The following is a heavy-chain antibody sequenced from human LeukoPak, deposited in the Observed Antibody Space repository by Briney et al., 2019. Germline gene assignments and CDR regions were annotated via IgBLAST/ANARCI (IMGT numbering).Heavy chain of an antibody. CDR3: AKDDYDSWSGYPGGFDP. CDR1: GFTFSSYA. D-gene: IGHD3-3*01. CDR2: ISGSGGST. V-gene: IGHV3-23*01. Sequence: GGSLRLSCAASGFTFSSYAMSWVRQAPGKGLEWVSAISGSGGSTYYADSVKGRFTISRDNSKNTLYLQMNSLRAEDTAVYYCAKDDYDSWSGYPGGFDPWGQGTLVTVSS. J-gene: IGHJ5*02.